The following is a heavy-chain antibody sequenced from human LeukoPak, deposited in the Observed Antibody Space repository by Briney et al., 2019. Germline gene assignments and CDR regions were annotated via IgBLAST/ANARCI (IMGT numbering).Heavy chain of an antibody. CDR1: GGSISSGDYY. V-gene: IGHV4-30-4*01. D-gene: IGHD1-26*01. J-gene: IGHJ4*02. CDR2: IYYSGST. Sequence: SETLSLTCTVSGGSISSGDYYWRWIRQPPGKGLEWMGYIYYSGSTYYNPSLKSRVTISVDTSKNQFSLKLSSVTAADTAVYYCARGGSRRALDYWGEGTLVTVSS. CDR3: ARGGSRRALDY.